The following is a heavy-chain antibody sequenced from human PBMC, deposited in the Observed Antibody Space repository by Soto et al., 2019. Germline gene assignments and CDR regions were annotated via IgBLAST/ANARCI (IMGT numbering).Heavy chain of an antibody. V-gene: IGHV4-31*03. CDR3: AREFVIRDYYGSGDKAPHRYFDL. CDR1: GGSISSGGYY. J-gene: IGHJ2*01. D-gene: IGHD3-10*01. Sequence: QVQLQESGPGLVKPSQTLSLTCTVSGGSISSGGYYWSWIRQHPGKGLEWIGYIYYSGSTYYNPSLKSRVTISVDTSKNQFSLKLSSVTAADTAVYYCAREFVIRDYYGSGDKAPHRYFDLWGRGTLVTVSS. CDR2: IYYSGST.